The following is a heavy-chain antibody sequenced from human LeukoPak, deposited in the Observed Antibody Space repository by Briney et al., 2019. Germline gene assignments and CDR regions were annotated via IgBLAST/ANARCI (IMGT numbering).Heavy chain of an antibody. V-gene: IGHV3-30-3*01. CDR1: GFTFSSYA. Sequence: GGSLRLSCAASGFTFSSYAMHWVRQAPGKGLEWVAVISYDGSNKYYADSVKGRFTISRDNSKNTLYPQMNSLRAEDTAVYYCARDLDNYYDSSGSPWGQGTLVTVSS. J-gene: IGHJ5*02. CDR3: ARDLDNYYDSSGSP. D-gene: IGHD3-22*01. CDR2: ISYDGSNK.